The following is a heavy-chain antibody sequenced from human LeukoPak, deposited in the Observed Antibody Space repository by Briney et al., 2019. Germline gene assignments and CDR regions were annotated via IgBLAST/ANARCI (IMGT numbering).Heavy chain of an antibody. CDR1: GFTFSSCS. J-gene: IGHJ4*02. D-gene: IGHD3-9*01. Sequence: GGSLRLSCAASGFTFSSCSTNWVRQAPGKGLEWVSYISSSSSTIYYADSVKGRFTISRDNAKNSLYLQMNSLRDEDTAVYYCARGLRYFDWLSHFDYWGQGTLVTVSS. V-gene: IGHV3-48*02. CDR2: ISSSSSTI. CDR3: ARGLRYFDWLSHFDY.